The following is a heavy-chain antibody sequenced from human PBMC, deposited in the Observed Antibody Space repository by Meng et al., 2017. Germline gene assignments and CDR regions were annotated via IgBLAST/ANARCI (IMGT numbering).Heavy chain of an antibody. D-gene: IGHD1-14*01. V-gene: IGHV1-2*05. CDR2: IITNTGGT. Sequence: QVQLVQSGGEGKKPGASVKVSCKASGYTFTGYNMHWVRQAPGQGLEWMGRIITNTGGTNYAQKFQGRVTMTRDTSVSTGYMVFYRQRSADAVPQRRVGSEICIIDNRGPGALVTVSS. CDR1: GYTFTGYN. CDR3: VGSEICIIDN. J-gene: IGHJ4*02.